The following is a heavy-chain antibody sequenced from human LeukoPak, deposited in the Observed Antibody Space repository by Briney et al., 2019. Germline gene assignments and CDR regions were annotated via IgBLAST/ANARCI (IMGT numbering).Heavy chain of an antibody. CDR1: GGSISSGSYY. J-gene: IGHJ3*02. CDR3: ARAVYNDYGDQVAFDI. CDR2: IYYSGST. V-gene: IGHV4-61*01. D-gene: IGHD4-17*01. Sequence: PSETLSLTCTVSGGSISSGSYYWSWIRQPPGKGLEWIGYIYYSGSTNYNPSLKSRVTISVDTSKNQFSLKLSSVTAADTAVYYCARAVYNDYGDQVAFDIWGQGTMVTVSS.